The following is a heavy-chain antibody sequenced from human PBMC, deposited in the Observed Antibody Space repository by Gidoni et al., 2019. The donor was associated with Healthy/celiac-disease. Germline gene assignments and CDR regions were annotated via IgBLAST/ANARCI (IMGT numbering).Heavy chain of an antibody. CDR2: IRSKAYGGTT. CDR3: TSRPCEDCSSTSCYCFVLPFDP. Sequence: EVQLVESGGGLVKPGRSLRLSCTASGFTFGDYAMRWFRQAPGKGLEWVGFIRSKAYGGTTEYAASVKGRFTISRDDSKSIADLQMNSLKTEDTAVYYCTSRPCEDCSSTSCYCFVLPFDPWGQGTLVTVSS. J-gene: IGHJ5*02. CDR1: GFTFGDYA. D-gene: IGHD2-2*01. V-gene: IGHV3-49*05.